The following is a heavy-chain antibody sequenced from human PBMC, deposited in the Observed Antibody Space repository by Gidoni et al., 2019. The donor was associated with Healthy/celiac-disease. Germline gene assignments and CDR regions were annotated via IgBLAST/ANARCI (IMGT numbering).Heavy chain of an antibody. D-gene: IGHD3-10*01. CDR2: ISSSSSTI. Sequence: EVQLVESGGGLVQPGGSLRLSCAASGFTFSSYSMNWVRQAPGKGLEWVSYISSSSSTIYYADSVKGRFTISRDNAKNSLYLQMNSLRAEDTAVYYCARDDGSGSYPYWYFDLWGRGTLVTVSS. J-gene: IGHJ2*01. CDR1: GFTFSSYS. V-gene: IGHV3-48*01. CDR3: ARDDGSGSYPYWYFDL.